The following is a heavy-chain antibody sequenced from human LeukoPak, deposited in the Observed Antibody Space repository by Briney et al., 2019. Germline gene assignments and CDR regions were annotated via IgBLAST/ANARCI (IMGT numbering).Heavy chain of an antibody. D-gene: IGHD2-15*01. CDR2: IYHSGNT. CDR1: GYSTTSGYY. CDR3: ARAGYCSGVSCYSAVPGKY. Sequence: SETLSLTCTVSGYSTTSGYYWAWIRQSPGKGLEWIGSIYHSGNTYYNPSLKSRVIILVDTSKNQFSLQLGSVTPTDTAVYYCARAGYCSGVSCYSAVPGKYWGQGALVTVSS. V-gene: IGHV4-38-2*02. J-gene: IGHJ4*02.